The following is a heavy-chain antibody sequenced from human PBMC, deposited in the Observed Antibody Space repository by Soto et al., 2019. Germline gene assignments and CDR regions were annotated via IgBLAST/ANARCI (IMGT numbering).Heavy chain of an antibody. CDR2: INHSGST. J-gene: IGHJ6*02. Sequence: QVQLQQWGAGLLKPSETLSLTCAVYGGSFSGYYWSWIRQPPGKGLEWIGEINHSGSTNYNPSLKGRVTISVDTSKNQFALKLGSVTAADTAVYYCARGPRSYGYLTYGMDVWGQGTTVTVSS. V-gene: IGHV4-34*01. D-gene: IGHD5-18*01. CDR3: ARGPRSYGYLTYGMDV. CDR1: GGSFSGYY.